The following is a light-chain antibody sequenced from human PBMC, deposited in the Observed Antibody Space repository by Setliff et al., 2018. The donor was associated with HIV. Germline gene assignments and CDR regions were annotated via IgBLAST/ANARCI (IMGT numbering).Light chain of an antibody. J-gene: IGLJ2*01. CDR1: SSDVGGYNY. CDR3: SSYTNSGTL. CDR2: DVI. Sequence: QSALAQPASVSGSPGQPITISCTGTSSDVGGYNYVSWHQQHPGKAPKLILYDVIKRPSGISNRFSGSKSGNTASLTISGLQAEDEADYYCSSYTNSGTLIGGGTKVTVL. V-gene: IGLV2-14*03.